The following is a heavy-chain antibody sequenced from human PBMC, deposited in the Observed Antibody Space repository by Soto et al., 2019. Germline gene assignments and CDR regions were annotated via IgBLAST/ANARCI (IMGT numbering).Heavy chain of an antibody. Sequence: QVQLVQSGAGVKKPGSSVKVSCKASGGTFSSYAISWVRQAPGQGLEWMGGIIPIFGTANYAQKFQGRVTITADESTSTAYMELSSLRSEDTAVYYCASFRYYYGSGSFPLGMDVWGQGTTVTVSS. CDR2: IIPIFGTA. CDR1: GGTFSSYA. D-gene: IGHD3-10*01. V-gene: IGHV1-69*01. CDR3: ASFRYYYGSGSFPLGMDV. J-gene: IGHJ6*02.